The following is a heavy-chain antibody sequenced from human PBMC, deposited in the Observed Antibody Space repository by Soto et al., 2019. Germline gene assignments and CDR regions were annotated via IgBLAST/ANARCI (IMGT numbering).Heavy chain of an antibody. CDR2: IYYSGST. V-gene: IGHV4-31*03. Sequence: QVQLQESGPGLVKPSQTLSLTCTVSGGSISGGGYYWTWIRQHPGKGLEWIGYIYYSGSTYYNPSRKSRVTISVDTSKNQFSLKLSSVTAADTAVYYCARVCGGDCHYGMDVWGQGTTVTVSS. CDR3: ARVCGGDCHYGMDV. D-gene: IGHD2-21*02. CDR1: GGSISGGGYY. J-gene: IGHJ6*02.